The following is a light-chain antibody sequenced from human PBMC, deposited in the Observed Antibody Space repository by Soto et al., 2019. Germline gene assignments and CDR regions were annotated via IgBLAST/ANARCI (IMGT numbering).Light chain of an antibody. J-gene: IGKJ1*01. Sequence: DIQMTQSPSTLPSSVGYTVTITCRSSQSISNWLAWYQQRPWKAPKLLIYDVSSLQSGVPSRFSGSGSGTEFTLTISSLQPDDFATYYCQHYKMYSPWTFGQGTKVDI. CDR1: QSISNW. V-gene: IGKV1-5*01. CDR3: QHYKMYSPWT. CDR2: DVS.